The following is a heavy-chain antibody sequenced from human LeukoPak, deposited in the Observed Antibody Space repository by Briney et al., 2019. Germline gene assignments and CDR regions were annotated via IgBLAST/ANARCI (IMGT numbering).Heavy chain of an antibody. V-gene: IGHV1-69*04. CDR1: GYTFTGYY. J-gene: IGHJ4*02. CDR3: ARDRSPVGATMYYFDY. CDR2: IIPILGIA. D-gene: IGHD1-26*01. Sequence: GASVKVSCKASGYTFTGYYMHWVRQAPGQGLEWMGRIIPILGIANYAQKFQGRVTITADKSTSTAYMELSSLRSEDTAVYYCARDRSPVGATMYYFDYWGQGTLVTVSS.